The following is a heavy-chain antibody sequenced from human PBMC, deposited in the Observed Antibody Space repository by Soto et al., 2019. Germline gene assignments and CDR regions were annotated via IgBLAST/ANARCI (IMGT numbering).Heavy chain of an antibody. CDR2: IYYSGST. V-gene: IGHV4-30-4*01. Sequence: NPSETLSLTCTVSGGSISSGDYYWSWIRQPPRKGLEWIGYIYYSGSTYYNPSLKSRVTISVDTSRNQFSLKLSSVTAADTAVYYCAGFRGAYYYDLNHYAVNYWGQGTLVTVSS. CDR3: AGFRGAYYYDLNHYAVNY. CDR1: GGSISSGDYY. D-gene: IGHD3-22*01. J-gene: IGHJ4*02.